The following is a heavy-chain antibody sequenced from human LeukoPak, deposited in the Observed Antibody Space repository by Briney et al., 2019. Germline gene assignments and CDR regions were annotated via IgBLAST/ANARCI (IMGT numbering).Heavy chain of an antibody. V-gene: IGHV3-48*04. Sequence: GGSLRLSCAASGFTFSSYAMNWVRQAPGKGLEWVSYISSSSSTIYYADSVKGRFTISRDNAKNSLYLQMNSLRAEDTAVYYCARCFYYDSSGYDYWGQGTLVTVSS. J-gene: IGHJ4*02. CDR2: ISSSSSTI. D-gene: IGHD3-22*01. CDR1: GFTFSSYA. CDR3: ARCFYYDSSGYDY.